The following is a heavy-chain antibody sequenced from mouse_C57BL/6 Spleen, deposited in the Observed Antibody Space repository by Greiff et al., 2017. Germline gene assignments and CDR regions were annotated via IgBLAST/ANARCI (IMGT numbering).Heavy chain of an antibody. CDR2: IYPGGGYT. CDR1: GYTFTNYW. CDR3: ARGGYDPWFAY. Sequence: QVQLKESGAELVRPGTSVKMSCKASGYTFTNYWIGWAKQRPGHGLEWIGDIYPGGGYTNYNEKFKGKATLTADKSSSTAYMQFSSLTSEDSAIYYCARGGYDPWFAYWGQGTLVTVSA. D-gene: IGHD2-3*01. J-gene: IGHJ3*01. V-gene: IGHV1-63*01.